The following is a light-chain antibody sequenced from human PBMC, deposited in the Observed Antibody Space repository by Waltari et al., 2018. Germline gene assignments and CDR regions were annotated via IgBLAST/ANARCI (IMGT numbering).Light chain of an antibody. V-gene: IGKV1-27*01. Sequence: MTQSPSSLAPSIGDRVSITGRASQGISNYLAWYQQKPGKVPKLLIYTASTLQSGVPSRFSGSGSGTDFTLTISSLQPEDVATYYCQKYNSAPLTFGPGTKVDIK. CDR3: QKYNSAPLT. J-gene: IGKJ3*01. CDR2: TAS. CDR1: QGISNY.